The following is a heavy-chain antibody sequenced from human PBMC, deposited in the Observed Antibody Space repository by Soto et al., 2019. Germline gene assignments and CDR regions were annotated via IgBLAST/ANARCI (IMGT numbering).Heavy chain of an antibody. J-gene: IGHJ4*02. CDR1: GFTVSSNY. CDR3: ARGYDILTGNDY. D-gene: IGHD3-9*01. Sequence: VGSLRLSCAASGFTVSSNYMSWVRQAPGKGLEWVSVIYSGGSTYYADSVKGRFTISRDNSKNTLYLQMNSLRAEDTAVYYCARGYDILTGNDYWGQGTLVTVSS. V-gene: IGHV3-53*01. CDR2: IYSGGST.